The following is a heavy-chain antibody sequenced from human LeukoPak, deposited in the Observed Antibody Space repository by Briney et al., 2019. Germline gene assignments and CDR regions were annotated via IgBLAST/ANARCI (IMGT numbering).Heavy chain of an antibody. J-gene: IGHJ4*02. CDR3: ASTPRRSGYGLGGY. CDR2: INHNSGGT. D-gene: IGHD5-12*01. CDR1: GYTFTGYY. Sequence: ASVKVSCKASGYTFTGYYMHWVRPATGQGLEWMGWINHNSGGTNYAQKFQGRVTMNRDTSISTAYMELSRLRSDDTAVYYCASTPRRSGYGLGGYWGQGTLVTVSS. V-gene: IGHV1-2*02.